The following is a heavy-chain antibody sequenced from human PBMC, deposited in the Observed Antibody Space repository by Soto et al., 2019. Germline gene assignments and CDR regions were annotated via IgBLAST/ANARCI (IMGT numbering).Heavy chain of an antibody. CDR2: IKSKKDGGAR. Sequence: EVQVVESGGDLVEPGGSLRLSCATSGFMFSSAWMSWVRQPPGKGLEWVARIKSKKDGGARDYAAPVNGRFSISRDDSKRTVYLQMNSLRAEDTALYYCVEGWNDFWGQGTLVTVSS. J-gene: IGHJ4*02. D-gene: IGHD1-1*01. CDR1: GFMFSSAW. V-gene: IGHV3-15*01. CDR3: VEGWNDF.